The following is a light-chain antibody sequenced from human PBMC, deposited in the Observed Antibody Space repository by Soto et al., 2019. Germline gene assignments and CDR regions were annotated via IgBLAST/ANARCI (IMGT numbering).Light chain of an antibody. V-gene: IGLV1-40*01. CDR2: GNS. J-gene: IGLJ1*01. CDR3: QSYDSSGSGDV. Sequence: QSVLTQPPSVSGAPGQRVTISCTGSSSNIGAGYDVHWYQQLPGTAPKLLIYGNSNRPSGVPDRFSGSKSGTSASLAITGLQDEDEADYYCQSYDSSGSGDVFGTGTKVTVL. CDR1: SSNIGAGYD.